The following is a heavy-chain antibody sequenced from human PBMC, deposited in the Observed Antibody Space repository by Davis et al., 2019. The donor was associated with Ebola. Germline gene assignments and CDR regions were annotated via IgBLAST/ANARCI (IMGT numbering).Heavy chain of an antibody. V-gene: IGHV3-21*01. CDR2: ISSSGGFL. CDR3: ARGVDYGFDI. CDR1: GFPFDGYH. D-gene: IGHD2-21*02. J-gene: IGHJ3*02. Sequence: GESLKISCAASGFPFDGYHMNWVRQTPGKGLQWVATISSSGGFLHYADSVKGRFTVSRDNVKGSLYLQMNSLRDEDTAVYYCARGVDYGFDIWGQGTMVTASS.